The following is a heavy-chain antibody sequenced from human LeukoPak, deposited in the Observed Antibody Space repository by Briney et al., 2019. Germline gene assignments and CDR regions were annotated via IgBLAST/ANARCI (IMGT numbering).Heavy chain of an antibody. D-gene: IGHD6-6*01. J-gene: IGHJ6*03. CDR1: GFTFSSYA. V-gene: IGHV3-23*01. CDR3: AKSSGGTAYYYYMDV. Sequence: GGSLRLSCAASGFTFSSYAMNWVRQAPGKGLEWVSGFSGDGGSIYYADSVKGRFTISRDNSKNTLFLQINSLRAEDTAVYYCAKSSGGTAYYYYMDVWGKGTTVIVSS. CDR2: FSGDGGSI.